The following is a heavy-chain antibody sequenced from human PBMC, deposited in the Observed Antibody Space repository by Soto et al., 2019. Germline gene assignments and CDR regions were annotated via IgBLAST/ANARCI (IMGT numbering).Heavy chain of an antibody. CDR1: GGTFSSYA. D-gene: IGHD3-22*01. Sequence: GASVKVSCKASGGTFSSYAISWVRQAPGQGLEWMGGIIPIFGTANYAQKFQGRVTITADESTSTAYMELSSLRSEDTAVYYCARATYYYDSSGYYPRYYYYYGMDVWGQGTTVTVSS. J-gene: IGHJ6*02. CDR3: ARATYYYDSSGYYPRYYYYYGMDV. V-gene: IGHV1-69*13. CDR2: IIPIFGTA.